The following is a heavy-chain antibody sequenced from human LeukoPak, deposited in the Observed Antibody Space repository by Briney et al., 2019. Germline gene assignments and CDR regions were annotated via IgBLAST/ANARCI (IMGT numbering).Heavy chain of an antibody. D-gene: IGHD2-2*01. CDR1: RGTFSSYA. CDR3: ARPPSVVPAAEYYFDY. CDR2: IIPIFGTA. V-gene: IGHV1-69*06. Sequence: SVKVSCKASRGTFSSYAISWVRQAPGQGLEWMGGIIPIFGTANYAQKFQGRVTITADKSTSTAYMELSSLRSEDTAVYYCARPPSVVPAAEYYFDYWGQGTLVTVSS. J-gene: IGHJ4*02.